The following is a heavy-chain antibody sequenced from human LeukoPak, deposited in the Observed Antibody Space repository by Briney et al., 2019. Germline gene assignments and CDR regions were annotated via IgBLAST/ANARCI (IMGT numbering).Heavy chain of an antibody. J-gene: IGHJ6*02. CDR1: GFTFSSYS. V-gene: IGHV3-21*01. Sequence: GGSLRLSCAASGFTFSSYSMNWVRQAPGKGLEWVSAIHTSGDTCYADSVKGRFTISRDNAKNTLYLQMNSLRAEDTAVYYCARAPGYSSSWYHYYYYYYGMDVWGQGTTVTVSS. CDR3: ARAPGYSSSWYHYYYYYYGMDV. CDR2: IHTSGDT. D-gene: IGHD6-13*01.